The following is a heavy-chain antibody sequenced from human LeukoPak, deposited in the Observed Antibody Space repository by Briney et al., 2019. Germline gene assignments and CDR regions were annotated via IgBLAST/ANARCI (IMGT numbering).Heavy chain of an antibody. CDR3: ARDRDYGDYNTQDLFVY. V-gene: IGHV1-18*01. D-gene: IGHD4-17*01. CDR1: GYTFTNYG. CDR2: ISAYNGNT. J-gene: IGHJ4*02. Sequence: GASVKVSCKASGYTFTNYGISWVRQAPGQGLQWMGWISAYNGNTNYAQKFQGRVTMTTDTSTSTAYMELRSLRPDDTAVYYCARDRDYGDYNTQDLFVYWGQGTLVTVSS.